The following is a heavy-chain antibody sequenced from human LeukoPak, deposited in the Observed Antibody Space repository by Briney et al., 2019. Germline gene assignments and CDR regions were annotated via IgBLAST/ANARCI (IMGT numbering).Heavy chain of an antibody. CDR2: IYYSGST. J-gene: IGHJ4*02. CDR3: ASRTLGAGDRSHFDY. D-gene: IGHD7-27*01. V-gene: IGHV4-59*01. Sequence: SETLSLTCTVSGGSIRSYYWSWIRQPPGKGLEWIGYIYYSGSTNYNTSFKRRVTISVDTSKNQFYLKLSSATPADTAVYYCASRTLGAGDRSHFDYLGPGTLVNVSS. CDR1: GGSIRSYY.